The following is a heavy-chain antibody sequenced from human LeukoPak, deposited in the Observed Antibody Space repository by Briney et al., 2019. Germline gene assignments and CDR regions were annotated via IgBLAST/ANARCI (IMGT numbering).Heavy chain of an antibody. CDR3: AKVRMITMIAYDAFDI. CDR2: ISGSSSST. CDR1: GFTVSSNY. D-gene: IGHD3-22*01. J-gene: IGHJ3*02. V-gene: IGHV3-23*01. Sequence: GGSLRLSCAASGFTVSSNYMSWVRQAPGKGLEWVSAISGSSSSTYYADSVKGRFTISRDNSKNTLYLQMNSLRAEDTAVYYCAKVRMITMIAYDAFDIWGQGTMVTVSS.